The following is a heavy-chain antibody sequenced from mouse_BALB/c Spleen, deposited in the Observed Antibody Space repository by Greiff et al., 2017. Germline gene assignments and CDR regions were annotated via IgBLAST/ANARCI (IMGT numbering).Heavy chain of an antibody. CDR3: ARDGYYFDY. CDR2: ISSGGSYT. Sequence: DVHLVESGGGLVKPGGSLKLSCAASGFTFSSYAMSWVRQSPEKRLEWVAEISSGGSYTYYPDTVTGRFTISRDNAKNTLYLEMSSLRSEDTAMYYCARDGYYFDYWGQGTTLTVSS. V-gene: IGHV5-9-4*01. J-gene: IGHJ2*01. D-gene: IGHD2-2*01. CDR1: GFTFSSYA.